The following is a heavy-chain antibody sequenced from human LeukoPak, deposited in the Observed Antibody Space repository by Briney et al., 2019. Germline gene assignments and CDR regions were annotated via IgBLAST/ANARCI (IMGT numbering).Heavy chain of an antibody. V-gene: IGHV3-21*01. CDR2: ISSRSTSI. Sequence: PGGSLRLSCAASGFTFTTYDMNWVRQAPGKGLEWVSSISSRSTSIYYADSVKGRFTISRDNSKNTLYLQMNSLRAEDTAVYYCASGHVAVASSSLDYWGQGTLVTVSS. CDR3: ASGHVAVASSSLDY. J-gene: IGHJ4*02. CDR1: GFTFTTYD. D-gene: IGHD6-19*01.